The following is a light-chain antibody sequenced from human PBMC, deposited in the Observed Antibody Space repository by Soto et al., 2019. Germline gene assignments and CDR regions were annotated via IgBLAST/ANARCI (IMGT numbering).Light chain of an antibody. V-gene: IGLV2-11*01. CDR3: CSYAGSSRGVV. CDR1: SSDVGGYNY. J-gene: IGLJ2*01. CDR2: DVS. Sequence: QSVLTQPRSVSGSPGQSVTISCTGTSSDVGGYNYVSWYQQHPGKAPKLMIYDVSKRPSGVPDRFSGSKSGNTASLTISGLQAEDEADYYCCSYAGSSRGVVFGGGTKLTVL.